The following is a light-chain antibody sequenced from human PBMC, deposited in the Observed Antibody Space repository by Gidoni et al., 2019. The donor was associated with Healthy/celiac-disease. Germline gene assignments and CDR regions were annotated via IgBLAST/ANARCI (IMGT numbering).Light chain of an antibody. J-gene: IGLJ3*02. CDR2: EDN. CDR3: QSYDSSKV. CDR1: SGSIASNY. Sequence: NFMLTQPHSASESPGKTVTISCTRSSGSIASNYVQWYQQRPGSSPTTVIYEDNQSPSGVPDRFSGSIDSSSNSASLTISGLKTEDEADYYCQSYDSSKVFGGGTKLTVL. V-gene: IGLV6-57*01.